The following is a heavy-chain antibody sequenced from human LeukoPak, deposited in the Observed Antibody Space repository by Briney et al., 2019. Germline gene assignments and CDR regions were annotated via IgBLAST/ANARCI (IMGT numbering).Heavy chain of an antibody. CDR1: GFTFSSYA. Sequence: HPGGSLRLSCAASGFTFSSYAMSWVRQAPGKGLEWVSAISGSGGSTYYADSVKGRFTISRDNSKNTLYLQMNSLRAEDTAVYYCAKDPYTAMDYYYGMDVWGQGTTVTVSS. CDR2: ISGSGGST. CDR3: AKDPYTAMDYYYGMDV. J-gene: IGHJ6*02. V-gene: IGHV3-23*01. D-gene: IGHD5-18*01.